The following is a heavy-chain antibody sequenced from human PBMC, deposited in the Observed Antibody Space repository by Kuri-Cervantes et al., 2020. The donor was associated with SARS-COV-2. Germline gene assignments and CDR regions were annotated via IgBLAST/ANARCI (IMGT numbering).Heavy chain of an antibody. D-gene: IGHD2-15*01. CDR3: ARDFRGGRYYFGMDV. J-gene: IGHJ6*02. Sequence: SETLSLTCAVYGGSFSGYYWSWIRQPPGKGLEWIGEINHSGSTNYNPSLKGRVAISVDTSKNQISLNLSSVTAADTALYYCARDFRGGRYYFGMDVWGQGTTVTVSS. V-gene: IGHV4-34*01. CDR2: INHSGST. CDR1: GGSFSGYY.